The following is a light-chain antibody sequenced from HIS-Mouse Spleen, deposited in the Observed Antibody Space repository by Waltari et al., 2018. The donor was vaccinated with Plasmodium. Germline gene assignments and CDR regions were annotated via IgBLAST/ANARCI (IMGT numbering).Light chain of an antibody. Sequence: DIQITQTPCSLCASAGYKLTLTCRASQSISNYLNWYQHKPGKAPKLLIYAASSLQSGAPSRCSGSGSGTDFTLTISSLQPEDFATYYCQQSYSTLYTFGQGTKLEIK. CDR2: AAS. J-gene: IGKJ2*01. CDR3: QQSYSTLYT. CDR1: QSISNY. V-gene: IGKV1-39*01.